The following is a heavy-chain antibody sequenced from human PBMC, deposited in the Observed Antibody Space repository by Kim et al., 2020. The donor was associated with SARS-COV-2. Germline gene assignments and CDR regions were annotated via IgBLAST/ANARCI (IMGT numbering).Heavy chain of an antibody. J-gene: IGHJ6*02. CDR1: GYTFTSYA. D-gene: IGHD6-13*01. Sequence: ASVKVSCKASGYTFTSYAMHWVRQAPGQRLEWMGWINAGNGNTKYSQKFQGRVTITRDTSASTAYMELSSLRSEDTAVYYCASSRADSSSWYPPYYYGMDVWGQGTTVTVSS. CDR2: INAGNGNT. CDR3: ASSRADSSSWYPPYYYGMDV. V-gene: IGHV1-3*01.